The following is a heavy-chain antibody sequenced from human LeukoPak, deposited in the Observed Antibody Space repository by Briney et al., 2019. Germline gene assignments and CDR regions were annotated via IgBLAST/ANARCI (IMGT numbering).Heavy chain of an antibody. CDR2: IYSGGSI. CDR1: GFTVSSNY. Sequence: GGSLRLSCAASGFTVSSNYMSWVRQAPGKGLEWVSIIYSGGSIYYADSVKGRFTISRDNSKNTLFPQMNSLRAEDTAVYYCARGYCSGSKCYSVWFDPWGQGTLVTVSS. CDR3: ARGYCSGSKCYSVWFDP. J-gene: IGHJ5*02. V-gene: IGHV3-53*01. D-gene: IGHD2-15*01.